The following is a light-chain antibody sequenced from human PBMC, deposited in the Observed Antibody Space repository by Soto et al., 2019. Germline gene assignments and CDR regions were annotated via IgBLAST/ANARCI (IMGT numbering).Light chain of an antibody. Sequence: DIPFTQSPSFLSASVGDRVTVGCRASQGIRNYLAWYQQKPGTAPNLLIYDASTLQSGVPSRFSGSGSGTEFTLTISSLQPEDFATYYCQQRSGYPITFGQGTRLEIK. V-gene: IGKV1-9*01. CDR1: QGIRNY. CDR2: DAS. J-gene: IGKJ5*01. CDR3: QQRSGYPIT.